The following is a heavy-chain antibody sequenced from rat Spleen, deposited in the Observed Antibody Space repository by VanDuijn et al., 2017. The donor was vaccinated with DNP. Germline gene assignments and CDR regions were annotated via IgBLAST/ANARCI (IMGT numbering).Heavy chain of an antibody. J-gene: IGHJ2*01. CDR1: GFNFNDYW. CDR2: INKDSSTI. D-gene: IGHD1-9*01. Sequence: EVQLVESGGGLVQPGRSLKLSCAASGFNFNDYWMAWVRQAPGKGLEWIGEINKDSSTINYSPSLKDKFTISRDNAQNTLYLHMNKLESEDTAIYYCASDMLRVLHWGQGVMVTVSS. CDR3: ASDMLRVLH. V-gene: IGHV4-2*01.